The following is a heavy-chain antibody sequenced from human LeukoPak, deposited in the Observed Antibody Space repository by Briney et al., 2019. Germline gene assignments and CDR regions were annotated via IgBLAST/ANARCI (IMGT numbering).Heavy chain of an antibody. J-gene: IGHJ4*02. CDR3: ARGQLYYDILTGYSL. CDR1: GGSFSGYY. D-gene: IGHD3-9*01. CDR2: INHSGST. V-gene: IGHV4-34*01. Sequence: PSETLSLTCAVYGGSFSGYYWSWIRQPPGKGLEWIGEINHSGSTNYNPSLKSRVTISVDTSKNQFSLKLSSVTAADTAVYYCARGQLYYDILTGYSLWGQGTLVTVSS.